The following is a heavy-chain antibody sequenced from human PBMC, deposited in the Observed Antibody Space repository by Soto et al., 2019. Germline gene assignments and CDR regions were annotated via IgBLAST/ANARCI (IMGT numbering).Heavy chain of an antibody. J-gene: IGHJ4*02. D-gene: IGHD5-18*01. CDR2: INHSGST. V-gene: IGHV4-34*01. CDR1: GGSFSGYY. CDR3: ARVSSSTLWFFDK. Sequence: ETLSLTCAVYGGSFSGYYCSWIRQPPGKGLEWIGEINHSGSTNYNPSLKSRVTISVDTSKNQFSLKLSSVTAADTAVYYCARVSSSTLWFFDKWGQGTPVTVSS.